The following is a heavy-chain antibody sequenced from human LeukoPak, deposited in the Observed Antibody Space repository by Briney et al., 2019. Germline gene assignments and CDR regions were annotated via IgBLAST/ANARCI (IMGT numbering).Heavy chain of an antibody. CDR1: GFDLSPYT. CDR2: ISSTSTYM. CDR3: ARRVTTFLS. D-gene: IGHD4-17*01. J-gene: IGHJ4*02. Sequence: GGSLRLSCSASGFDLSPYTMNWVRQAPGKGLGWAASISSTSTYMYYGDSLKGRFTISRDNAKNTLYLQLDSLRAEDTATYYCARRVTTFLSWGQGTLVIVSS. V-gene: IGHV3-21*01.